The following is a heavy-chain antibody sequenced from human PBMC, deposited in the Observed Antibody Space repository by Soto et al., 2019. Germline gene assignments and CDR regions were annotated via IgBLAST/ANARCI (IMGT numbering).Heavy chain of an antibody. Sequence: QVQLVQSGPEVKKPGASVKVSCKASGYTFTSYGFSWVRQAPGQGLEWMGWIIAHNGDTIYAQKFQDRITMTTDTSTNTAYLELRSLKSGDTAVFYCARSSGTYPPSRYYYGLDVWGQGTTVTVSS. J-gene: IGHJ6*02. V-gene: IGHV1-18*01. CDR1: GYTFTSYG. D-gene: IGHD1-26*01. CDR3: ARSSGTYPPSRYYYGLDV. CDR2: IIAHNGDT.